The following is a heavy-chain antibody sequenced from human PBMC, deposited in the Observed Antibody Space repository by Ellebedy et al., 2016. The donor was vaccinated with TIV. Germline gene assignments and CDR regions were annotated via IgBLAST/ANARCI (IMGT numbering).Heavy chain of an antibody. J-gene: IGHJ5*02. V-gene: IGHV3-7*01. D-gene: IGHD5-12*01. CDR2: INADVSLE. Sequence: PGGSLRLSCAASGFTFRSYWMGWVRQATGKGLEWVANINADVSLEYYVDSVKGRITISRDNAKNSLFLQMNSLRAEDTALYYCARDIGYNCFDHWGQGNLVTVSA. CDR1: GFTFRSYW. CDR3: ARDIGYNCFDH.